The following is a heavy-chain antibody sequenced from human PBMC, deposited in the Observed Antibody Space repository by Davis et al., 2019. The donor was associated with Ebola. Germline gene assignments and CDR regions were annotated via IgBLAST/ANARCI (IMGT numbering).Heavy chain of an antibody. CDR2: ISFDGSDK. J-gene: IGHJ6*02. CDR1: GFTFSACW. Sequence: GESLKISCAGSGFTFSACWMGWVRQAPGKGLQWMAVISFDGSDKYYADSVKGRFTISRDNSKNTLYLQMNSLRPEDTAVYYCARGSRNMDVWGQGTTVTVSS. V-gene: IGHV3-30-3*01. CDR3: ARGSRNMDV.